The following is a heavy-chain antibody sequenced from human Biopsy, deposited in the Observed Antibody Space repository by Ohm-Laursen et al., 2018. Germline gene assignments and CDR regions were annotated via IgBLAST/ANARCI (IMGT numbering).Heavy chain of an antibody. J-gene: IGHJ4*02. CDR3: ARNTGWYGDLYYFDY. V-gene: IGHV1-46*01. CDR2: INPSGSTT. CDR1: GYSFTSYY. D-gene: IGHD6-19*01. Sequence: SVKVSCKASGYSFTSYYMHWVRQAPGQGLEWMGMINPSGSTTSYPQIFQGRVTMIRDTSKSTVYMELSSLRSADTAVYFCARNTGWYGDLYYFDYWGQGTLVTVSS.